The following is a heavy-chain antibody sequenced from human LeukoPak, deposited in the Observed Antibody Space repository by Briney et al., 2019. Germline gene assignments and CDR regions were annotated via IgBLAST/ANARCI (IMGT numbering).Heavy chain of an antibody. CDR1: GFTFSDYY. D-gene: IGHD6-19*01. V-gene: IGHV3-7*01. Sequence: PGGSLGLSCAASGFTFSDYYMSWVRQTPGKGLEWVANIKQDGNEKYYVDSVKGRFTISRDNAKNSLYLQMNSLRAEDTAVYYCARIQSNSGWSFDYWGQGTLVTVSS. J-gene: IGHJ4*02. CDR3: ARIQSNSGWSFDY. CDR2: IKQDGNEK.